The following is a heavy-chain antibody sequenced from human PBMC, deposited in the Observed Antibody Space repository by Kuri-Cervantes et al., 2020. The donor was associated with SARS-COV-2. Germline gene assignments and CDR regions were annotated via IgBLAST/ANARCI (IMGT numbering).Heavy chain of an antibody. V-gene: IGHV3-20*04. D-gene: IGHD6-19*01. CDR1: GFTFDGYG. CDR2: INWNGGST. Sequence: GGSLRLSCAASGFTFDGYGMSWVRQAPGKGLEWVSGINWNGGSTGYADSVKGRFTISRDNAKNSLYLQMNSLRAEDTAVYYCARIASSSGWENFDYWGQGTLVTVSS. J-gene: IGHJ4*01. CDR3: ARIASSSGWENFDY.